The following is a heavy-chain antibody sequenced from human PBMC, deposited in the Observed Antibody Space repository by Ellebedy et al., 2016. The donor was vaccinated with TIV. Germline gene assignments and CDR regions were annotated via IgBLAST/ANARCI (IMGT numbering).Heavy chain of an antibody. J-gene: IGHJ6*02. CDR1: GFSFSSYW. Sequence: GESLKISCAASGFSFSSYWMTWVRQAPGKGLEWVANIRQDGSERYYVDCVKGRFTISRDNAKNSLYLQMNSLRAEDTALYYCARDGAYGDYSPGYYGMDVWGQGTTVTVSS. V-gene: IGHV3-7*03. CDR2: IRQDGSER. D-gene: IGHD4-17*01. CDR3: ARDGAYGDYSPGYYGMDV.